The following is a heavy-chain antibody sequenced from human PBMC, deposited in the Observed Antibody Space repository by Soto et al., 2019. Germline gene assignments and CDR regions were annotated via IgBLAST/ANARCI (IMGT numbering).Heavy chain of an antibody. CDR1: GYRVSSYW. CDR2: IYPGDSDT. J-gene: IGHJ6*02. CDR3: AGGGVRGVITRTRDYYGMDV. Sequence: GGAEQISYKGCGYRVSSYWVGWVRQKTGKSLEWMGIIYPGDSDTRYSPSFQGQVTISADKSISTAYLQWSSLKASDTAMYYCAGGGVRGVITRTRDYYGMDVWGQGTTVTVSS. D-gene: IGHD3-10*01. V-gene: IGHV5-51*01.